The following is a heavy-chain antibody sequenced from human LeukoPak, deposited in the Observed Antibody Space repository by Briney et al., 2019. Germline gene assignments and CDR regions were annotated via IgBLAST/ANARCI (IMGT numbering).Heavy chain of an antibody. CDR2: IYHSGST. D-gene: IGHD3-22*01. CDR3: ARGYYDSSGYSADFDY. CDR1: GGSISSYY. J-gene: IGHJ4*02. V-gene: IGHV4-38-2*02. Sequence: PSETLSLTCTVSGGSISSYYWGWIRQPPGKGLGWIGSIYHSGSTYYNPSLKSRVTISVDTSKNQFSLKLSSVTAADTAVYYCARGYYDSSGYSADFDYWGQGTLVTVSS.